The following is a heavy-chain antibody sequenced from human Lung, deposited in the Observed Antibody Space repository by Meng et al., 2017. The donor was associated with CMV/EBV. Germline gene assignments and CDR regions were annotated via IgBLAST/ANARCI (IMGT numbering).Heavy chain of an antibody. CDR1: GFTFRTYW. Sequence: GESXKISCAASGFTFRTYWMTWVRQVPGKGLEWVANIKQDGSEKYYVDSVKGRFTISRDNTKNSVFLQMNSLRAEDTAVYYCARDRLVTTFYYFYGMDVWXQWTTVTVSS. D-gene: IGHD2-21*02. V-gene: IGHV3-7*01. CDR3: ARDRLVTTFYYFYGMDV. CDR2: IKQDGSEK. J-gene: IGHJ6*01.